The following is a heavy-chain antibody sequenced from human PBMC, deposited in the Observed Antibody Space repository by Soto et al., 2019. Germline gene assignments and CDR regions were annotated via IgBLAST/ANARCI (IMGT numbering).Heavy chain of an antibody. CDR2: ISCYNGNT. Sequence: QVQLVQSGAEVKKPGASVKVSCKASGYTFNSYGISWVRQAPGQGLEWMGWISCYNGNTKYAQKLQDRVSMTTDTSTRTAYMELRSLRSDDTAVYYCARDRFGTVVAGIWDEAFDIWGQGTMVTVSS. CDR1: GYTFNSYG. J-gene: IGHJ3*02. V-gene: IGHV1-18*01. D-gene: IGHD6-19*01. CDR3: ARDRFGTVVAGIWDEAFDI.